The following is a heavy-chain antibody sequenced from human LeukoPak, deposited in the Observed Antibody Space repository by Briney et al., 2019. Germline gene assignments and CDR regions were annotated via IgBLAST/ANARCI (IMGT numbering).Heavy chain of an antibody. J-gene: IGHJ3*02. CDR1: GYTFTSYG. CDR2: IIPILGIA. CDR3: ASRSIRHGYNYDSPDAFDI. Sequence: SVKVSCKASGYTFTSYGISWVRQAPGQGLEWMGRIIPILGIANYAQKFQGRVTITADKSTSTAYMELSSLRSEDTAVYYCASRSIRHGYNYDSPDAFDIWGQGRMVTVSS. D-gene: IGHD5-24*01. V-gene: IGHV1-69*04.